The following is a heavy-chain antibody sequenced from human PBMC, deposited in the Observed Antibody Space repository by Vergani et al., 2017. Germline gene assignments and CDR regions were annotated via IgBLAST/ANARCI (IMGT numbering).Heavy chain of an antibody. V-gene: IGHV3-15*01. CDR2: IKSKTDGGTT. J-gene: IGHJ4*02. D-gene: IGHD5-18*01. CDR3: TTGEEGSMIYPAAMARRDY. Sequence: EVQLVESGGGLVKPGGSLRLSCAASGFTFSNAWMSWVRQAPGKGLEWVGRIKSKTDGGTTDYAAPVKGRFTISREDSKNTLYLEMNSLKTEDTAVYYCTTGEEGSMIYPAAMARRDYWGQGTLVTVSS. CDR1: GFTFSNAW.